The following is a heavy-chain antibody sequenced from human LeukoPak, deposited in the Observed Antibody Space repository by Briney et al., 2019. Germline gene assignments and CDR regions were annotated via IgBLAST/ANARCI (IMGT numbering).Heavy chain of an antibody. Sequence: SQTLSLTCAISGDSVSSNSAAWNWIRQSPSGGLEWLRRTYYRSKWYNDYAVSVKSPITINPNTSKNQFSLQLNSVTPEDTAVYYCARTGAAAGSFDYWGQGTLVTVSS. D-gene: IGHD6-13*01. J-gene: IGHJ4*02. CDR1: GDSVSSNSAA. V-gene: IGHV6-1*01. CDR2: TYYRSKWYN. CDR3: ARTGAAAGSFDY.